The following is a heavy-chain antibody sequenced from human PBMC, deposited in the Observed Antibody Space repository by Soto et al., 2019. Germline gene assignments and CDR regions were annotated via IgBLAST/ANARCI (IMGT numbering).Heavy chain of an antibody. CDR3: ARECYYKSAEKDDKYYGMDV. CDR2: IYYDGNNK. Sequence: QVQVVESGGGVVQPGRSLRLSCAASGFTFSLHGMHWVRQAPGKGLEWVAVIYYDGNNKYYGDSVKGRFTISRDNSQNTVYLQMNGLRGEDTAVYYCARECYYKSAEKDDKYYGMDVWGQGTTVTVSS. V-gene: IGHV3-33*01. D-gene: IGHD3-22*01. J-gene: IGHJ6*02. CDR1: GFTFSLHG.